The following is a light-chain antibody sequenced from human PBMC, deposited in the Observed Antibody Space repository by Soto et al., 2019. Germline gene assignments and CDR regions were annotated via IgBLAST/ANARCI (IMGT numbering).Light chain of an antibody. CDR2: DAS. V-gene: IGKV1-5*01. CDR1: QGISSW. CDR3: HQYKSYTPYT. J-gene: IGKJ2*01. Sequence: DIQITQSPSSVSASVGDRVTITCRASQGISSWLAWYQQRPGKAPNLLIFDASSLASGVPSRFSGGGSGTEFTLTISNLQPDDSGTYYCHQYKSYTPYTIGQGTKVDIK.